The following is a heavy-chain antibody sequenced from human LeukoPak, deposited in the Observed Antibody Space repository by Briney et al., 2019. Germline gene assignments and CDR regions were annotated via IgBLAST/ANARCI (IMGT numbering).Heavy chain of an antibody. V-gene: IGHV4-34*01. Sequence: KPSETLSLTCAVHGGSFSGYYWSWIRQPPGKGLEWIGEINHSGSTNYNPSLKSRVTISVDTSKNQFSLKLSSVTAADTAVYYCARRGRITIFGVVRNWFDPWGQGTLVTVSS. J-gene: IGHJ5*02. CDR2: INHSGST. D-gene: IGHD3-3*01. CDR3: ARRGRITIFGVVRNWFDP. CDR1: GGSFSGYY.